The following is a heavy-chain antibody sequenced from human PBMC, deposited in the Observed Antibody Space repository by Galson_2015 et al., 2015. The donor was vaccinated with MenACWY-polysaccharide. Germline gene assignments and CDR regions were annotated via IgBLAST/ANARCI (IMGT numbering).Heavy chain of an antibody. V-gene: IGHV4-4*02. CDR2: IYHNGNT. Sequence: SEPLSLTCAVSVGSITTTNWWPWVRQPPGKGLEWIGEIYHNGNTNYNPSLKSRVTMSVDKSKNQFSLKLSSVTAAATAVYYCASGADASYYWGFGGQGTRGTGSS. CDR1: VGSITTTNW. CDR3: ASGADASYYWGF. D-gene: IGHD3-22*01. J-gene: IGHJ1*01.